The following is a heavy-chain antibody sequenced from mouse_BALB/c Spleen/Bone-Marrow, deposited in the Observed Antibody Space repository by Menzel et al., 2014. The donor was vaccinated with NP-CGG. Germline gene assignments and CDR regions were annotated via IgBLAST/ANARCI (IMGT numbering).Heavy chain of an antibody. V-gene: IGHV14-3*02. Sequence: VQLKESGAELVKPGDSVKLSCTASGFNIKDTYMHWVKQRHEQGLEWIGRIDPANGNTKYDPKFQGKATITADTSSNTAFLQLSSLTSEYTAVYYCARLDLFAYWCQGTLVTVSA. CDR2: IDPANGNT. J-gene: IGHJ3*01. CDR3: ARLDLFAY. CDR1: GFNIKDTY.